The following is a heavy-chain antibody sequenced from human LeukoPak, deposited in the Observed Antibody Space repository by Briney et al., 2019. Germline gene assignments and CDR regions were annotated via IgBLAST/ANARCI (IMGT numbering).Heavy chain of an antibody. CDR3: ARHPVTTRDY. Sequence: GEAPKISSNGSGYSFSSCCISWVRHMPAKGLEWMGRIDHSDSYTNYSPSFQGHVTISADKSISTAYLQWSSLKASDTAIYYCARHPVTTRDYWGQGTLVSVSS. CDR1: GYSFSSCC. V-gene: IGHV5-10-1*01. D-gene: IGHD1-14*01. CDR2: IDHSDSYT. J-gene: IGHJ4*02.